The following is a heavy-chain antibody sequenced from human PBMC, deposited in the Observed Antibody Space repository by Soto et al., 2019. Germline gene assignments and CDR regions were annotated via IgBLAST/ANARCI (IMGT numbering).Heavy chain of an antibody. CDR1: GGSVSSGSYY. CDR2: ICYSGST. J-gene: IGHJ4*02. D-gene: IGHD6-19*01. V-gene: IGHV4-61*01. CDR3: ARDRSSGWYGGFDY. Sequence: SETLSLTCTVSGGSVSSGSYYWSWIRQPPGKGLEWIGYICYSGSTNYNPSLKSRVTISVDTSKNQFSLKLSSVTAADTAVYYCARDRSSGWYGGFDYWGQGTLVTVSS.